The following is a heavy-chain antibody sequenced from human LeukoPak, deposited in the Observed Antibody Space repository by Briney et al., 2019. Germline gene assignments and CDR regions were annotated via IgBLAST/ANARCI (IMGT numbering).Heavy chain of an antibody. V-gene: IGHV3-23*01. J-gene: IGHJ4*02. CDR2: ISGSGGST. CDR3: ARVPHRTVTTDY. Sequence: GGSLRLSCAASGYSFSSYAMSWVRQAPGKGLEWVSTISGSGGSTYSADSVKGRFTISRDNAKNSLYLQMNSLRAEDTAVYYCARVPHRTVTTDYWGQGTLVTVSS. CDR1: GYSFSSYA. D-gene: IGHD4-17*01.